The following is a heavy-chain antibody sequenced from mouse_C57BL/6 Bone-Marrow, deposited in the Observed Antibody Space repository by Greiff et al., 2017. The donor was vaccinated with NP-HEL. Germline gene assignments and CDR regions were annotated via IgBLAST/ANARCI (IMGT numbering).Heavy chain of an antibody. Sequence: DVQLQESGPGLVKPSQSLSLTCSVTGYSITSGYYWNWIRQFPGNKLEWMGYISYDGSNNYNPSLKNRLSLPRDTYKNQFFLKLKSGSTEDTATYDCAREGLPMYYGSSYGFAYWGQGTLVTGSA. D-gene: IGHD1-1*01. J-gene: IGHJ3*01. CDR2: ISYDGSN. V-gene: IGHV3-6*01. CDR3: AREGLPMYYGSSYGFAY. CDR1: GYSITSGYY.